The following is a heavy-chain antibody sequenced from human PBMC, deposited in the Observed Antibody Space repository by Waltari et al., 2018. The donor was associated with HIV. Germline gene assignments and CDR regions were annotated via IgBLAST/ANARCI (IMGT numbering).Heavy chain of an antibody. CDR2: IKQDGSEK. D-gene: IGHD6-19*01. V-gene: IGHV3-7*01. Sequence: EVQLVESGGGLVQLGGSLRLSCAASGFTFSSSWMGWVRKAPGKGLEWVANIKQDGSEKYYVDSVKGRFTISRDNAKNSLYLQMNSLRAEDTAVYYCARDLYSSGWGYFDYWGQGTLVTVSS. CDR1: GFTFSSSW. CDR3: ARDLYSSGWGYFDY. J-gene: IGHJ4*02.